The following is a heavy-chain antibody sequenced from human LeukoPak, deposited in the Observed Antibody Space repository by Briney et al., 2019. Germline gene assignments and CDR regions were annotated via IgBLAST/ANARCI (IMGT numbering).Heavy chain of an antibody. CDR1: GFTFSSYG. Sequence: QAGGSLRLSCAASGFTFSSYGMSWVRQAPGKGLEWVPYISSSGSTIYYADSVKGRFTISRDNAKNSLYLQMNSLRAEDTAVYYCARAGGGYWLDAFDIWGQGTMVTVSS. D-gene: IGHD3-22*01. CDR2: ISSSGSTI. J-gene: IGHJ3*02. V-gene: IGHV3-48*04. CDR3: ARAGGGYWLDAFDI.